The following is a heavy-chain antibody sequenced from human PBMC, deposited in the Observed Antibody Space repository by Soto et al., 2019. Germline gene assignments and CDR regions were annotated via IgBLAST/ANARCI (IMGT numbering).Heavy chain of an antibody. J-gene: IGHJ4*02. CDR3: ASGRVAAAGNIDY. V-gene: IGHV4-39*01. CDR2: IDYSGST. Sequence: SETLSLTCTVSGGSISSSSYYWGWIRQPPGKGLEWIGSIDYSGSTYYNPSLKSRVTISVDTSKNQFSLKLSTVTAADTAVYYCASGRVAAAGNIDYWGQGTLVTVSS. D-gene: IGHD6-13*01. CDR1: GGSISSSSYY.